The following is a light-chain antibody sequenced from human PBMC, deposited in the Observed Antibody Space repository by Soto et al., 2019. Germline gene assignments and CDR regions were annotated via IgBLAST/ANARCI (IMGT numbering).Light chain of an antibody. V-gene: IGKV1-39*01. CDR1: QSISMY. J-gene: IGKJ1*01. CDR3: QQSHNTWT. Sequence: DIPMTQSPSSLSASVGDRVTITCRASQSISMYLNWYQQKPGKAPKPLIYAASSLQSGVPSRFSGSGSGTDFSLTISSLQPEDFATYYCQQSHNTWTFGQGTKVEIK. CDR2: AAS.